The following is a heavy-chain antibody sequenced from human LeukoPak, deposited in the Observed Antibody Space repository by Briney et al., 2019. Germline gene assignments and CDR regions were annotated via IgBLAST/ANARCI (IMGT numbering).Heavy chain of an antibody. V-gene: IGHV4-61*01. CDR2: IYYSGST. D-gene: IGHD6-19*01. CDR3: ARGLARGWYSY. Sequence: SETLTLTCTVSGGSVSSGSYYWSWIRQPPGKGLEWIGYIYYSGSTNYNPSLKSRVTISVDTSKNQFSLKLSSVTAADTAVYYCARGLARGWYSYWGQGTLVTVSS. CDR1: GGSVSSGSYY. J-gene: IGHJ4*02.